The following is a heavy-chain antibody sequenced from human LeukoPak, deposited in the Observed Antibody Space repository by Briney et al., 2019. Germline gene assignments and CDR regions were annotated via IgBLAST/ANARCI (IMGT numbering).Heavy chain of an antibody. V-gene: IGHV1-2*02. CDR1: GYTFTGYY. Sequence: ASVKVSCKASGYTFTGYYMHWVRQAPGQGLEWTGWINPKSGGTNYAQKFQGRVTMTRDTSISTAYMELSGLRSDDTAVYYCAREYSSSSGRLFDYWGPGTLVTVSS. CDR2: INPKSGGT. J-gene: IGHJ4*02. D-gene: IGHD6-6*01. CDR3: AREYSSSSGRLFDY.